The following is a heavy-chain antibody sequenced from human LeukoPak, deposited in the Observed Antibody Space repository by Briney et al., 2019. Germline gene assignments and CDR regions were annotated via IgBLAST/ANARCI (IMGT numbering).Heavy chain of an antibody. CDR2: IYYSGST. V-gene: IGHV4-39*01. D-gene: IGHD3-10*01. J-gene: IGHJ4*02. CDR3: ARQPSYYYFDY. Sequence: KPSETLSLTCTVSGVSISSSSYYWGWIRQPPGKGLEWIGSIYYSGSTYYNPSLKSRVTISVDASRNQFSLKLSSVTAADTAVYYCARQPSYYYFDYWGQGTLATVSS. CDR1: GVSISSSSYY.